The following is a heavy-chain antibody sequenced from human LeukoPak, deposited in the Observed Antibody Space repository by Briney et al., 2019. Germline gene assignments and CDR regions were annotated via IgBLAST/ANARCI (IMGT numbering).Heavy chain of an antibody. J-gene: IGHJ4*02. Sequence: GGSLRLSCAASGLTFSNNAMSWVRQAPGKGLEWVSAISGSGDRTYYPDSVKGRFTISRDNSKNTLHLQMNSLRAEDTAVYYCAKIGSGWYPDYWGQGTLVTVSS. CDR1: GLTFSNNA. D-gene: IGHD6-19*01. CDR3: AKIGSGWYPDY. CDR2: ISGSGDRT. V-gene: IGHV3-23*01.